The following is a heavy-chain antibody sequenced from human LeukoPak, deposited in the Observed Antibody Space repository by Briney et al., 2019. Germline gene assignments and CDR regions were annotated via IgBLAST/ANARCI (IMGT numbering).Heavy chain of an antibody. CDR1: GASIRSHH. D-gene: IGHD3-22*01. J-gene: IGHJ4*02. CDR3: ARSGDSSAYYSF. Sequence: SETPSLTCTVSGASIRSHHWTWIRQPPGKGLEWIWNVYYVGSTSYSPSLNSRVTISLDTSKNQFSLEMNSVTAADTAVYYCARSGDSSAYYSFWGQGILVTVSS. CDR2: VYYVGST. V-gene: IGHV4-59*11.